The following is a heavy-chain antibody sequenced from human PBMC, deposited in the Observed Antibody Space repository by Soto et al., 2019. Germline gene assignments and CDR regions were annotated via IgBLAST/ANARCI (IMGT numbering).Heavy chain of an antibody. CDR1: GFTFSSYA. J-gene: IGHJ6*02. CDR3: ARDLVVVPHGMDV. D-gene: IGHD2-2*01. Sequence: PGGSLRLSCAASGFTFSSYAMSWVRQAPGKGLEWVSAISGSGGSTYYADSVKGRFTISRDNSKNTLYLQMNSLRAEDAAVYYCARDLVVVPHGMDVWGQGTTVTVSS. CDR2: ISGSGGST. V-gene: IGHV3-23*01.